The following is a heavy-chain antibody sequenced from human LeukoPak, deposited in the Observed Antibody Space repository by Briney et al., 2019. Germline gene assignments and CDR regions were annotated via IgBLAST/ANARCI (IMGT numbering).Heavy chain of an antibody. Sequence: GGSLRLSCAASGFTFSSYWMSWVRQAPGKGLEWVANIKQDGSEKYYVDSVKCRFTISRDNAKNSLYLQMNSLRAEDTAVYYCARGVVTAIPYYFDYWGQGTLVTVSS. J-gene: IGHJ4*02. CDR1: GFTFSSYW. CDR2: IKQDGSEK. D-gene: IGHD2-21*02. CDR3: ARGVVTAIPYYFDY. V-gene: IGHV3-7*01.